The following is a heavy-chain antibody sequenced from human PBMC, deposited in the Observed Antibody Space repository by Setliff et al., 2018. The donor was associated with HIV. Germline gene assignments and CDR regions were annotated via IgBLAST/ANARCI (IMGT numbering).Heavy chain of an antibody. D-gene: IGHD1-1*01. CDR3: ARSNLEPTSRLFDP. J-gene: IGHJ5*02. CDR1: GGSFSGYH. Sequence: SETLSLTCAVYGGSFSGYHWNWIRQPPGKGLEWIGEINHSGRTNYNPSLKSRVTISVDMSNNRFSLNLASVTAADTAVYYCARSNLEPTSRLFDPWGPGTLVTVSS. V-gene: IGHV4-34*01. CDR2: INHSGRT.